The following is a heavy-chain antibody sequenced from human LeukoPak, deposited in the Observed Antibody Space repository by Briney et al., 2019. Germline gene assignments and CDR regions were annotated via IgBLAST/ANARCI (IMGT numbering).Heavy chain of an antibody. Sequence: GGSLRLSCAASGFTFSTYTMAWVRQAPGGGLEWVSSISGDGDSTYYADSVKGRFAISRDNSKSTLYLQMNSLRAEDTAVYYCAKDFGRNLGGPGYWGRGTLVTVSS. D-gene: IGHD3-10*01. CDR2: ISGDGDST. V-gene: IGHV3-23*01. CDR3: AKDFGRNLGGPGY. J-gene: IGHJ4*02. CDR1: GFTFSTYT.